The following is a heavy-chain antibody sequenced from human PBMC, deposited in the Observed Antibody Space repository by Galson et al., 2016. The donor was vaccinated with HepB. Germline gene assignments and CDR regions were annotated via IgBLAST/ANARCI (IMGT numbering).Heavy chain of an antibody. CDR3: ARDDYFRLGY. J-gene: IGHJ4*02. CDR2: ISYDGSNK. V-gene: IGHV3-30-3*01. CDR1: GFTFRSYA. Sequence: SLRLSCAASGFTFRSYAMHWVRQAPGKGLEWVAVISYDGSNKYYADSVKGRLTISRDNAKNSLYLEMNSLRDEDTAVYYCARDDYFRLGYWGQGTLVTVSS. D-gene: IGHD3-16*01.